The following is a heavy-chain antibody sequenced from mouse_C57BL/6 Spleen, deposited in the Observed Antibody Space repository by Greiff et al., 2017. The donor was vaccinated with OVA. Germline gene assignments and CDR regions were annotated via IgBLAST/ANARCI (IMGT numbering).Heavy chain of an antibody. CDR1: GYTFTSYW. J-gene: IGHJ1*03. D-gene: IGHD2-12*01. Sequence: QVQLQQPGAELVKPGASVKMSCKASGYTFTSYWITWVKQRPGQGLEWLGDIYPGSGSTNYNEKFKSKAKLTVDTSSSTAYMQLSSLTSEDSAVYYGAKGQYDDGGYWYFDVWGTGTTVTVSS. V-gene: IGHV1-55*01. CDR2: IYPGSGST. CDR3: AKGQYDDGGYWYFDV.